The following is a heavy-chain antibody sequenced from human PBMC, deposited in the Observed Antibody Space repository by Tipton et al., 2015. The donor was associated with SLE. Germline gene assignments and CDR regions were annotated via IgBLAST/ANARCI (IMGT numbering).Heavy chain of an antibody. CDR2: IYYSGST. D-gene: IGHD2-15*01. CDR1: GGSISGSRNY. CDR3: ARATYSVIVDAFDI. Sequence: LRLSCTVSGGSISGSRNYWGWIRQSPGKGLEWIGNIYYSGSTYYNPSLKSRVTISVETSKNQFSLHLRSVTAADTALYYCARATYSVIVDAFDIWGQGTMVTVSS. J-gene: IGHJ3*02. V-gene: IGHV4-39*07.